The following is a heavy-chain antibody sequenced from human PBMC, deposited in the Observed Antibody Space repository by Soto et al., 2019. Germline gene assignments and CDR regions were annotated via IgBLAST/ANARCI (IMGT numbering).Heavy chain of an antibody. J-gene: IGHJ4*02. D-gene: IGHD6-13*01. V-gene: IGHV3-23*01. CDR1: GFTFSNYA. CDR2: ISDSGDST. Sequence: GGSLRLSCAASGFTFSNYAMTWVRQAPGKGLEWVSAISDSGDSTYYADSVKGRFIISRDKSKNTLFLQMNSLRVEDTAVYYCAKDRTRWAAGDCIDDWGQGTLVTVSS. CDR3: AKDRTRWAAGDCIDD.